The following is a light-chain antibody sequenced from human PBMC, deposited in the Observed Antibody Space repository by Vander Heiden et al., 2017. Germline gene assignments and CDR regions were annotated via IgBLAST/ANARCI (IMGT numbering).Light chain of an antibody. Sequence: EIVLTQSPDTLSLSPGERATLSCRATQSVSSSYLAWYQQKPGQSPRLLIYGASSRAAGIPDRFSGSGSGTDFALTISRREPEDFAVYFCQQYYRSPLTFGGGTKVGIK. J-gene: IGKJ4*01. CDR3: QQYYRSPLT. CDR1: QSVSSSY. CDR2: GAS. V-gene: IGKV3-20*01.